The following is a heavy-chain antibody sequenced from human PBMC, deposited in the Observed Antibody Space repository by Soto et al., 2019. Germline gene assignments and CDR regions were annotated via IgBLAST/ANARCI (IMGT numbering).Heavy chain of an antibody. CDR1: GGSISSGGYS. Sequence: PSETLSLTCAVSGGSISSGGYSWSWIRQPPGKGLEWIGYIFHSGSTYYNPSLKSRVTISVDRSKNQFSLRLSSVTTADTALYYCARTTAVPNTLRSRYFFDYWGQGTLVTVSS. CDR3: ARTTAVPNTLRSRYFFDY. D-gene: IGHD1-7*01. CDR2: IFHSGST. V-gene: IGHV4-30-2*02. J-gene: IGHJ4*02.